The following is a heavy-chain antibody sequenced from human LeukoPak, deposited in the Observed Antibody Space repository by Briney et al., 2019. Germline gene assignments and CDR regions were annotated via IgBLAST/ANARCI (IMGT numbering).Heavy chain of an antibody. CDR3: ARRMSTSEYFEY. J-gene: IGHJ4*02. Sequence: GESLKISCKGSGYNFITYWIGWVRQMPGKGLEWMGIIYPGDSDTRYSPSFQGHVTISADKSITTAYLQWSSLRASDTAIYYCARRMSTSEYFEYWGQGTLVSVSS. CDR2: IYPGDSDT. D-gene: IGHD1-14*01. V-gene: IGHV5-51*01. CDR1: GYNFITYW.